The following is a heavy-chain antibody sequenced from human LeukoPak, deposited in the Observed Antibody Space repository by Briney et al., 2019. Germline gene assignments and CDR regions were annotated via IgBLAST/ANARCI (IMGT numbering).Heavy chain of an antibody. D-gene: IGHD1-26*01. CDR1: GYTFTSYY. V-gene: IGHV1-46*01. CDR3: ARDASGSYFDY. CDR2: INPSGGST. Sequence: ASVKVSCRASGYTFTSYYMHWVRQAPGQGLEWMGIINPSGGSTNYAQKFQGRVTMTRDTSTSTVYMELSSLRSEDTAVYYCARDASGSYFDYWGQGTLVTVSS. J-gene: IGHJ4*02.